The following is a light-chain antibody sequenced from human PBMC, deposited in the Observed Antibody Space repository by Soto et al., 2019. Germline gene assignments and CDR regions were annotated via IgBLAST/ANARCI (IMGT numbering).Light chain of an antibody. CDR1: SSDVGGYNY. CDR3: SSYTRSSTLV. J-gene: IGLJ3*02. Sequence: QSALTQPASVSGSPGQSITISCTGTSSDVGGYNYVSWYQQHPGKAPKVLIYDVSNRPSGVSNRFSGSKSGNTASLTISGLQAEDEADYYCSSYTRSSTLVFGGGTQLTVL. CDR2: DVS. V-gene: IGLV2-14*03.